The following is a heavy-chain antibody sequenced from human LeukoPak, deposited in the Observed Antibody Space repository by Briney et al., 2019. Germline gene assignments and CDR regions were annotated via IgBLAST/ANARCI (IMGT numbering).Heavy chain of an antibody. CDR2: ITSSLSYI. J-gene: IGHJ6*02. D-gene: IGHD2-2*01. CDR3: ARDFGRTSDWQPRLYYGMDV. V-gene: IGHV3-21*01. Sequence: GGSLRLSCAASGFTFKSYTMNWVRQAPGKGLEWVSSITSSLSYISYADSVKGRFTISRDNAKNSLSLQMNSLRAEDTAVYYCARDFGRTSDWQPRLYYGMDVWGQGTTVTVSS. CDR1: GFTFKSYT.